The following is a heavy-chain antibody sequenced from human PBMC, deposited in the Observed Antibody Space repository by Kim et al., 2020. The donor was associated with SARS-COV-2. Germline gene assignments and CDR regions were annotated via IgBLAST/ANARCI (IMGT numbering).Heavy chain of an antibody. CDR3: ARRGVLAAAGTIDY. V-gene: IGHV4-39*07. J-gene: IGHJ4*02. CDR2: IYYSGST. CDR1: GGSISSSSYY. Sequence: SETLSLTCTVSGGSISSSSYYWGWIRQPPGKGLEWIGSIYYSGSTYYNPSLKSRVTISVDTSKNQFSLKLSSVTAADTAVYYCARRGVLAAAGTIDYWGQGTLVTVSS. D-gene: IGHD6-13*01.